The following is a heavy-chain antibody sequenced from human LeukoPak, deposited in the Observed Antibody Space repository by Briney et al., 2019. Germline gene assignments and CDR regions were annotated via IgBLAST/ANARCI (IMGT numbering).Heavy chain of an antibody. CDR1: GGTFSSYA. CDR2: IIPIFGTA. V-gene: IGHV1-69*01. J-gene: IGHJ4*02. CDR3: ARGGVQLERFDY. Sequence: SLKVSCKASGGTFSSYAISWVRQAPGHGLEWMGGIIPIFGTANYAQKFQGRVTITADESTGTAYMDLSSLRSEDTAVYYCARGGVQLERFDYWGQGTLVTVSS. D-gene: IGHD1-1*01.